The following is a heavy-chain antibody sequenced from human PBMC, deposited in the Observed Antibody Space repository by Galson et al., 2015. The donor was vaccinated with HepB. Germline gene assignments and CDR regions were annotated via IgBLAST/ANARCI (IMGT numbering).Heavy chain of an antibody. Sequence: SVKVSCKASGGTFSSYAISWVRQAPGQGLEWMGGIIPIFGTANYAQKFQGRVTITADESTSTAYMELSSLRSEDTAVYYCARVPREDVVATEDLGGLYYYYYMDVWGKGTTVTVSS. CDR2: IIPIFGTA. J-gene: IGHJ6*03. V-gene: IGHV1-69*13. D-gene: IGHD5-12*01. CDR1: GGTFSSYA. CDR3: ARVPREDVVATEDLGGLYYYYYMDV.